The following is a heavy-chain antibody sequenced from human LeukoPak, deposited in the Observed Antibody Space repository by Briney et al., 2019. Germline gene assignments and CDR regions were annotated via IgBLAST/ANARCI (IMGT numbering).Heavy chain of an antibody. D-gene: IGHD3-22*01. CDR3: AREVPPDSSGISDLGYYGMDV. J-gene: IGHJ6*02. Sequence: ASVKVSCKASGYTFTSYAMHWVRQAPGQRLEWMGWINAGNGNTKYSQKFQGRVTITRDTSASTAYMELSSLRSEDTAVYYCAREVPPDSSGISDLGYYGMDVWGQGTTVTVSS. CDR2: INAGNGNT. CDR1: GYTFTSYA. V-gene: IGHV1-3*01.